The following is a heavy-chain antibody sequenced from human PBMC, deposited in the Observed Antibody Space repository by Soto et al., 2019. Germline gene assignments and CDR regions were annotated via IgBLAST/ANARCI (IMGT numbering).Heavy chain of an antibody. CDR1: GFSISNFS. Sequence: XGSLRLRCAASGFSISNFSVSWVRQAPGKGLEWVSAISGSGSSTYYADSVKGRFTISRDNSQNTLYLQMNSLRAEDTAVYYCAKLRASAVADFDYWGQGTQVTVSS. V-gene: IGHV3-23*01. J-gene: IGHJ4*02. D-gene: IGHD6-19*01. CDR2: ISGSGSST. CDR3: AKLRASAVADFDY.